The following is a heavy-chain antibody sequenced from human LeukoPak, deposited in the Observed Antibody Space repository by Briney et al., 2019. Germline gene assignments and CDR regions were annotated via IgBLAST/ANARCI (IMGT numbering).Heavy chain of an antibody. V-gene: IGHV5-51*01. D-gene: IGHD3-10*01. J-gene: IGHJ6*03. CDR2: IYPGDSDT. CDR1: GYSFTSYW. Sequence: GESLKISCKGSGYSFTSYWIGWVRQMPGKGLEWMGIIYPGDSDTRYSPSFQGQVTISADKSISTAYLQWSSLKASDTAMYYCARHRRGVKYYYYYYIDVWGKGTTVTVSS. CDR3: ARHRRGVKYYYYYYIDV.